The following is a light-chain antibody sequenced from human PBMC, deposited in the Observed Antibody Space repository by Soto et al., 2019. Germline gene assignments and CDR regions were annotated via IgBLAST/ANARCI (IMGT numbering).Light chain of an antibody. V-gene: IGKV1-5*01. CDR1: QSVSTR. J-gene: IGKJ1*01. CDR2: FAS. Sequence: DVQMTQSPATLSASEGDRATITCRASQSVSTRLAWYQQKPGKAPRLLIYFASTLASGVPSRFSGSGSGTEFTLTISNLQPDDFATYYCQQSNTYSWTFGQGTKVDVK. CDR3: QQSNTYSWT.